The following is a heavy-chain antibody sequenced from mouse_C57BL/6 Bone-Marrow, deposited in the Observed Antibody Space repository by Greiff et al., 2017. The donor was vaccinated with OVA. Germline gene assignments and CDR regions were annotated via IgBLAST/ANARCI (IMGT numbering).Heavy chain of an antibody. CDR1: GYSFTGYY. CDR3: ARNYYGSSYAMDY. J-gene: IGHJ4*01. V-gene: IGHV1-42*01. CDR2: INPSTGGT. Sequence: EVHLVESGPELVKPGASVKISCKASGYSFTGYYMNWVKQSPEKSLEWIGEINPSTGGTTYNQKFKAKATLTVDKSSSTAYMQLKSLTSEDSAVYYGARNYYGSSYAMDYWGQGTSVTVSS. D-gene: IGHD1-1*01.